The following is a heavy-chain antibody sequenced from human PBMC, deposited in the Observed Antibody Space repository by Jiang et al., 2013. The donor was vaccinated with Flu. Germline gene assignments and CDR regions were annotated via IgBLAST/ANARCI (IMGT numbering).Heavy chain of an antibody. CDR2: ISHSGST. CDR1: GASFSGYY. Sequence: KPSETLSLTCGVFGASFSGYYWSWIRQPPGKGPEWIGEISHSGSTNYSPSLKSRVTISVDTSKNQFSLNLSSVTAADTAVYYCARGGKSMWFGYLLSLDYWGQGTLVTVAS. D-gene: IGHD3-10*01. CDR3: ARGGKSMWFGYLLSLDY. V-gene: IGHV4-34*01. J-gene: IGHJ4*02.